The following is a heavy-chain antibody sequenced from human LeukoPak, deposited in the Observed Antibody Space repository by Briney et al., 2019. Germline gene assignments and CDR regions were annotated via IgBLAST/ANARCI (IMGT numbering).Heavy chain of an antibody. CDR2: IYYNGAT. Sequence: PSETLSLTCTVSGGSINSGGYYWSWIRQHPGKGLEWIGYIYYNGATYYKPSLQSQVTISLDTSKYQFSLRLSSATAADTAVYYCARELEMGTYYFDYWGQGTLVTVSS. V-gene: IGHV4-31*01. CDR3: ARELEMGTYYFDY. J-gene: IGHJ4*02. CDR1: GGSINSGGYY. D-gene: IGHD5-24*01.